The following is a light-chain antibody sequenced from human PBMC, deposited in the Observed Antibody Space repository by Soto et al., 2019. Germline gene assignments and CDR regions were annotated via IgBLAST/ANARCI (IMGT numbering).Light chain of an antibody. CDR1: QSIRSY. CDR3: QQRYSTSFP. Sequence: DIQMTQSPSSLSASVGDRVTITCRASQSIRSYLNWYQQKPGKAPKLLIYPASSLQSVAPSRFSGSGSGTGFALKISSLQPEDFATYYCQQRYSTSFPIGQGTYLEIK. CDR2: PAS. J-gene: IGKJ2*01. V-gene: IGKV1-39*01.